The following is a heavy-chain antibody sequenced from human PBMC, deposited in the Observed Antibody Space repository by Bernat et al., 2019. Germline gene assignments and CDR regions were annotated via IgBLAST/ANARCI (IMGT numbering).Heavy chain of an antibody. CDR2: IKEDGSEK. Sequence: EVQLVESGGGLVQPGGSLRLSSEASGFSFSGYWLSWVRQAPGKGLEWVANIKEDGSEKYYVDSVKGRFTISRDNAKNTLYLQMNSLRAEDTAVYYCARDDYIWGSYQGDAFDIWGQGTMVTVSS. D-gene: IGHD3-16*02. J-gene: IGHJ3*02. CDR1: GFSFSGYW. CDR3: ARDDYIWGSYQGDAFDI. V-gene: IGHV3-7*01.